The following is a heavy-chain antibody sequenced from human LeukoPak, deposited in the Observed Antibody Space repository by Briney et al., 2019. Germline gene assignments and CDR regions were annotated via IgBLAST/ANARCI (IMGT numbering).Heavy chain of an antibody. CDR3: ARDWVEWELQGGAFDI. V-gene: IGHV4-34*01. CDR2: INHSGST. J-gene: IGHJ3*02. Sequence: SETLSLTCAVYGGSFSGYYWSWIRQPPGKGLEWIGEINHSGSTNYNPSLKSRVTISVDTSKNQFSLKLSSVTAADTAVYYCARDWVEWELQGGAFDIWGQGTMVTVSS. D-gene: IGHD1-26*01. CDR1: GGSFSGYY.